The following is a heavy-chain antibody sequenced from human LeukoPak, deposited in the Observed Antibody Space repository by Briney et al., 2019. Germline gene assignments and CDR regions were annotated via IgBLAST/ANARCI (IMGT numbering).Heavy chain of an antibody. CDR2: ISGGGSST. D-gene: IGHD4-17*01. CDR1: GFRFSNYA. V-gene: IGHV3-23*01. Sequence: GGSLRLSCTASGFRFSNYAMNWVRQAPGKGLEWVSVISGGGSSTNYADSVKGRFTISRENSKNTLYLQMNSLRAEDTAVYYCAKVGLATPTTVTTPVGAFDIWGQGTMVTVSS. J-gene: IGHJ3*02. CDR3: AKVGLATPTTVTTPVGAFDI.